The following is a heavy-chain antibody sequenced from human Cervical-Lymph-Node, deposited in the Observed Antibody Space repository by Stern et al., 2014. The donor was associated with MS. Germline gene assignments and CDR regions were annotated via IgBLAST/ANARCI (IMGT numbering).Heavy chain of an antibody. D-gene: IGHD3-16*01. Sequence: QVQLVESGSEVMKSGSSVKVSCKASGGCFSSFPITWVRPAPGQGLEWLGGIIPIFDITNYAQKFQGRVTITADEATTTAYMELSSLRSDDTAVYYCARSPRTFGGVAFTFDIWGQGTMVTVSS. CDR2: IIPIFDIT. CDR3: ARSPRTFGGVAFTFDI. J-gene: IGHJ3*02. V-gene: IGHV1-69*01. CDR1: GGCFSSFP.